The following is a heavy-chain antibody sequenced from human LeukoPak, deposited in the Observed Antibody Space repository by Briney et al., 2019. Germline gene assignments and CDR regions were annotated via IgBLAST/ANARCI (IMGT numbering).Heavy chain of an antibody. J-gene: IGHJ6*02. V-gene: IGHV4-59*12. CDR1: GGSISPYY. CDR3: ASRMYYYYGMDV. CDR2: IHYSGST. Sequence: SETLSLTCTVSGGSISPYYWSWIRQPPGKGLEWIGYIHYSGSTTYNPSLKSRVTISVDTSKNQFSLKLNSVTAADTAVYYCASRMYYYYGMDVWGQGTTVIVSS.